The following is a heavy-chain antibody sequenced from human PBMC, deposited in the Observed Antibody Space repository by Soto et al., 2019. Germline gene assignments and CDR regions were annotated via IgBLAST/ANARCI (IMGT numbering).Heavy chain of an antibody. Sequence: EVQLVESGGGLVQPGGSLRLSCAASGFTFSNYWIHWVRQAPGKGLVWVSRIKGDGSRIDYADSVKGRFTISRDNAKNTVYVQMNSLGDEDAAVYYCARGIPGYSGKDVWGQGTTVTVSS. J-gene: IGHJ6*01. CDR3: ARGIPGYSGKDV. CDR2: IKGDGSRI. CDR1: GFTFSNYW. V-gene: IGHV3-74*01. D-gene: IGHD2-2*02.